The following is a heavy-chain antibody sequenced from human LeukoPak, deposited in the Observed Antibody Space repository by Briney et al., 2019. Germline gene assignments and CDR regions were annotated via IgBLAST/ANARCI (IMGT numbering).Heavy chain of an antibody. CDR2: ISGSGGST. CDR1: GFTFSSYA. Sequence: GGSLRLSCAASGFTFSSYAMSWVRQAPGKGLEWVSAISGSGGSTYYADSVKGRFTISRDNSKKTLYLQMNSLRAEDTAVYYFAKAISPTMVRGIMTPLDYWGQGTLVTVSS. V-gene: IGHV3-23*01. J-gene: IGHJ4*02. CDR3: AKAISPTMVRGIMTPLDY. D-gene: IGHD3-10*01.